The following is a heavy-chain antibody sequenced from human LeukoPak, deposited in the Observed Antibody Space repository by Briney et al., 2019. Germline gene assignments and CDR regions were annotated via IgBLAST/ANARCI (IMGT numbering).Heavy chain of an antibody. D-gene: IGHD1-7*01. Sequence: GGSLRLSCAASGFTFSSYALSWVRQAPGKGLEWVSYISSSSSTIYYADSVKGRFTISRDNAKNSLYLQMNSLRAEDTAVYYCVQKGQAQNYGKPGWGQGTLVTVSS. CDR1: GFTFSSYA. J-gene: IGHJ4*02. CDR2: ISSSSSTI. V-gene: IGHV3-48*04. CDR3: VQKGQAQNYGKPG.